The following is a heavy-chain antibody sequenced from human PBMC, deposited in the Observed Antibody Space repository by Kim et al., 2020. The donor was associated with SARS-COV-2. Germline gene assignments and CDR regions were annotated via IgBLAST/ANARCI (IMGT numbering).Heavy chain of an antibody. V-gene: IGHV3-23*01. J-gene: IGHJ3*02. CDR3: AKGVNDYDSSGYYIDAFDI. D-gene: IGHD3-22*01. Sequence: GGSLRLSCAASGFTFSSYAMSWVRQAPGKGLEWVSAISGSGGSTYYADSVKGRFTISRDNSKNTLYLQMNSLRAEDTAVYYCAKGVNDYDSSGYYIDAFDIWGQGTMVTVSS. CDR1: GFTFSSYA. CDR2: ISGSGGST.